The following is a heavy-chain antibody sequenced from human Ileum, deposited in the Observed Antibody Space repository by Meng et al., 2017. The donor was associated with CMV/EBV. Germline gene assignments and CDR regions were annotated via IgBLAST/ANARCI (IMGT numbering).Heavy chain of an antibody. CDR1: GGSISTYY. CDR2: INAGGST. Sequence: QLQASGPRLVKPSKTPLPTFAVPGGSISTYYWTWVRQPAGKGLEWIVRINAGGSTNDNPSLKSRVTMSVDTSKNQFSLKVTSVTAADTAVYYCAREENTVNQFEYWGQGTLVTVSS. D-gene: IGHD4-17*01. J-gene: IGHJ4*02. CDR3: AREENTVNQFEY. V-gene: IGHV4-4*07.